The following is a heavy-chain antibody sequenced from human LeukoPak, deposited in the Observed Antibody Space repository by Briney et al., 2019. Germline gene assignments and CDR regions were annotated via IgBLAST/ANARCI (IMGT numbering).Heavy chain of an antibody. Sequence: ASVKVSCKVSGYTFTDYYMHWVQQAPGKGLEWMGLVDPEDGETIYAEKFQGRVTITADTSTDTAYMELGSLRSEDTAVYYCATGLGYCSSTSCPDYWGQGTLVTVSS. CDR1: GYTFTDYY. D-gene: IGHD2-2*01. CDR3: ATGLGYCSSTSCPDY. CDR2: VDPEDGET. J-gene: IGHJ4*02. V-gene: IGHV1-69-2*01.